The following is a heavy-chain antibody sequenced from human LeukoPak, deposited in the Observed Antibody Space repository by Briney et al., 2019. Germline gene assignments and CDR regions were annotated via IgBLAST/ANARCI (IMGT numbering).Heavy chain of an antibody. Sequence: GRSLRLSCAASGFTFSSYGMHWVRQAPGKGLEWVAVISYDGSNKYYADSVKGRFTISRDNSKNTLYLQMNSLRAEDTAVYYCAKDARERHTLIQLWFHGDFDYWGQGTLVTVSS. CDR3: AKDARERHTLIQLWFHGDFDY. J-gene: IGHJ4*02. CDR1: GFTFSSYG. V-gene: IGHV3-30*18. CDR2: ISYDGSNK. D-gene: IGHD5-18*01.